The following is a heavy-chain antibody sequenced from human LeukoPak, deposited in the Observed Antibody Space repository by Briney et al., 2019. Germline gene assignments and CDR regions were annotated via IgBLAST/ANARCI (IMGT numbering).Heavy chain of an antibody. J-gene: IGHJ6*03. CDR3: ATEKSGYSSSWYTYYYYMDV. CDR2: IYTSGST. Sequence: SETLSLTCTVSGGSISSYYWSWIRQPAGKGLEWIGRIYTSGSTNYNPSLKSRVTISVDMSKNQFSLKLSSVTAADTAVYYCATEKSGYSSSWYTYYYYMDVWGKGTTVTISS. CDR1: GGSISSYY. D-gene: IGHD6-13*01. V-gene: IGHV4-4*07.